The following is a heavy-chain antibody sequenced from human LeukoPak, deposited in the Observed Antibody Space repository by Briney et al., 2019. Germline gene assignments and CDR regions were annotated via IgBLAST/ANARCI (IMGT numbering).Heavy chain of an antibody. CDR3: ARDPYGGYVD. D-gene: IGHD5-12*01. CDR1: GYSISSGYY. Sequence: ETLSLTCTVSGYSISSGYYWGWIRQPPGKGLEWVSVIYSGGSTYYADSVKGRFTISRDNSKNTLYLQMNSLRAEDTAVYYCARDPYGGYVDWGQGTLVTVSS. CDR2: IYSGGST. J-gene: IGHJ4*02. V-gene: IGHV3-53*01.